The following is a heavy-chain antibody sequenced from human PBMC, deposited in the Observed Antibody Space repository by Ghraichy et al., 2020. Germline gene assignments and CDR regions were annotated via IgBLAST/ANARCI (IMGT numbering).Heavy chain of an antibody. V-gene: IGHV1-2*02. CDR1: GYTFTGYY. J-gene: IGHJ5*02. D-gene: IGHD3-10*01. CDR3: ARDRFTMVRGVTWWFDP. Sequence: ASVKVSCKASGYTFTGYYMHWVRQAPGQGLEWMGWINPNSGGTNYAQKFQGRVTMTRDTSISTAYMELSRLRSDDTAVYYCARDRFTMVRGVTWWFDPWGQGTLVTVSS. CDR2: INPNSGGT.